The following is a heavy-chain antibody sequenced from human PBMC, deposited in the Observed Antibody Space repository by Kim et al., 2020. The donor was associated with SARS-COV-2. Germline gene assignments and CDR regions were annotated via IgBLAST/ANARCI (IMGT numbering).Heavy chain of an antibody. CDR2: IYYSGST. J-gene: IGHJ4*02. D-gene: IGHD4-4*01. V-gene: IGHV4-31*03. Sequence: SETLSLTCTVSGGSISSGGYYWSWIRQHPGKGLEWIGYIYYSGSTYYNPSLKSRVTISVDTSKNQFSLKLSSVTAADTAVYYCARAPALGRHDYSNYVDHWGQGTLVTVSS. CDR1: GGSISSGGYY. CDR3: ARAPALGRHDYSNYVDH.